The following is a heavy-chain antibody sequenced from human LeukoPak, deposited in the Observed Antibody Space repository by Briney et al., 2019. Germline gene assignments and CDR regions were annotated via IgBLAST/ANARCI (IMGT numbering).Heavy chain of an antibody. CDR2: IYPRESP. D-gene: IGHD5-12*01. J-gene: IGHJ4*02. Sequence: SETLSLTCTVSGCVISSYSWSWMRQPAGKGLEWIGRIYPRESPNYNPSLKSRVIMSVDKSKNQFSLKLRSVTASVTAVYYSAREWHHVFDYWGQGNLVTVSS. V-gene: IGHV4-4*07. CDR1: GCVISSYS. CDR3: AREWHHVFDY.